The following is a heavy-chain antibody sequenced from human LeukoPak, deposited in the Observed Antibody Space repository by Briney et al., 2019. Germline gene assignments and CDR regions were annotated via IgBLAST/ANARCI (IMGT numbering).Heavy chain of an antibody. CDR2: LSGSCGTT. CDR3: AKDTGGWYFDL. V-gene: IGHV3-23*01. CDR1: GFTFSTYA. D-gene: IGHD1-26*01. Sequence: PGGSLRLSCAASGFTFSTYAMNWVRQAPGRGLEWVSTLSGSCGTTYYADSVKGRFTISRDNSKNTLFLHMNSLRAEDTAVYYCAKDTGGWYFDLWGRGALVTVSS. J-gene: IGHJ2*01.